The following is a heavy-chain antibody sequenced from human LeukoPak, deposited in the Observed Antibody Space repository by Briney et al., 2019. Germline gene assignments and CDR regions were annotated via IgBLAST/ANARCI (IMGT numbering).Heavy chain of an antibody. D-gene: IGHD5-24*01. V-gene: IGHV3-30*02. CDR1: GFTFSSYG. Sequence: GGSLRLSCAASGFTFSSYGMHWVRQAPGKGLEWVAFIRYDGSNKYYADSVKGRFTISRDNSKNSLYLQMNSLRAEDTAVYYCARDLEMATIDYWGQGTLVTVSS. J-gene: IGHJ4*02. CDR2: IRYDGSNK. CDR3: ARDLEMATIDY.